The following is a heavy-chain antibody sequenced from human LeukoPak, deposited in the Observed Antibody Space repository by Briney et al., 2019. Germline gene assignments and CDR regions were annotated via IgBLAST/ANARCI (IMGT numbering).Heavy chain of an antibody. V-gene: IGHV3-11*04. CDR1: RFIFSDYY. CDR2: ISSSGDTI. Sequence: GGSLRLSCAVSRFIFSDYYMGWIRQAPGKGLEWVSYISSSGDTIYYGDSVKGRFTISRDNAKNSLYLQMNSLRVEDTGVYYCALLAVASDFDYWGQGALVTVSS. CDR3: ALLAVASDFDY. D-gene: IGHD6-19*01. J-gene: IGHJ4*02.